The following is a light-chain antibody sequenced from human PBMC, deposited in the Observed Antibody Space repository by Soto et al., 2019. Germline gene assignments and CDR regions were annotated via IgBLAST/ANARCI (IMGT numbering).Light chain of an antibody. Sequence: EIVLTQSPGTLSLSPGERATLSCRASQSVSSSYLAWYQQKPGQAPRLLIYGASSRATGIPDRFSGSGSGTDFTLTISRLEPEDFAVYYCQQDGSSPFTFGPGTKGDIK. J-gene: IGKJ3*01. CDR1: QSVSSSY. V-gene: IGKV3-20*01. CDR2: GAS. CDR3: QQDGSSPFT.